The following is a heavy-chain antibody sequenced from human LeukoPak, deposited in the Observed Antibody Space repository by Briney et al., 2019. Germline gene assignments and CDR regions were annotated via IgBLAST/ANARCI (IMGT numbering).Heavy chain of an antibody. D-gene: IGHD3-22*01. CDR3: ARQFGLIVVVITSLGYFDY. Sequence: TSETLSLTCTVSGGSISSSSYYWGWIRQPPGKGLEWIGSIYYSGSTYYNPSLKSRVTISVDTSKNQFSLKLSSVTAADTAVYYCARQFGLIVVVITSLGYFDYWGQGTLVTVSS. CDR1: GGSISSSSYY. V-gene: IGHV4-39*01. CDR2: IYYSGST. J-gene: IGHJ4*02.